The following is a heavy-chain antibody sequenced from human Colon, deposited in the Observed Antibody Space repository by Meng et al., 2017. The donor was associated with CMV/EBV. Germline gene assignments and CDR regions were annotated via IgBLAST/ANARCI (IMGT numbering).Heavy chain of an antibody. Sequence: SETLSLTCAVYGGSFSGYYWSWISQPPGKGLEWIGEINHSGSTNYNQSLKSRVTISVDTSKNQFSLKLSSVTAADMAVYYCARGLSRYSSSWYGGWFDPWGQGTLVTVSS. V-gene: IGHV4-34*01. J-gene: IGHJ5*02. CDR2: INHSGST. CDR1: GGSFSGYY. D-gene: IGHD6-13*01. CDR3: ARGLSRYSSSWYGGWFDP.